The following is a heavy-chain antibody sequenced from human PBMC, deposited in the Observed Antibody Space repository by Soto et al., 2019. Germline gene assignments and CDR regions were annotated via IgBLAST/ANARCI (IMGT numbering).Heavy chain of an antibody. CDR2: INAGNGNT. CDR1: GYTFTSYA. V-gene: IGHV1-3*01. D-gene: IGHD5-18*01. Sequence: ASVKVSCKASGYTFTSYAIHWVRQAPGQRLEWMGWINAGNGNTKSSERFQGRVTISRVTSASTAYLELSSLRSEDTAVYYCARDRVQIWLYVGIFDGWGQGTMVTVSS. CDR3: ARDRVQIWLYVGIFDG. J-gene: IGHJ4*02.